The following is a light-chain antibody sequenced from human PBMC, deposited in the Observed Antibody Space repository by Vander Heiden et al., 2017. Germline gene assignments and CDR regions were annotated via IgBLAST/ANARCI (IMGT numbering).Light chain of an antibody. V-gene: IGLV1-40*01. J-gene: IGLJ2*01. Sequence: QSALTQQPSVSGATGQRVTISCTGSSTNIGAGYDVHWYQQLPGTAPKLLIYGNSNRPSGVPDRFSGSKSGTSASLAITGLQAGDEADYYCQSYDSSLSVVFGGGTKLTVL. CDR1: STNIGAGYD. CDR2: GNS. CDR3: QSYDSSLSVV.